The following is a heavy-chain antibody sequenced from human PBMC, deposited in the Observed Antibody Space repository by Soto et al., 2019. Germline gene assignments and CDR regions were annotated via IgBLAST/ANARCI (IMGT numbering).Heavy chain of an antibody. CDR3: ARSRYCSGSTCSNYYYFYYMDV. CDR2: IYSSGRT. D-gene: IGHD2-15*01. J-gene: IGHJ6*03. Sequence: SETLSLTCTVSGGSTSSYYWSWIRQPPGKGLEWIGNIYSSGRTNSTPSLKSRVSISVDRSKNQFSLSLGSVTAADTAVYYCARSRYCSGSTCSNYYYFYYMDVWGKGTTVTVSS. V-gene: IGHV4-4*09. CDR1: GGSTSSYY.